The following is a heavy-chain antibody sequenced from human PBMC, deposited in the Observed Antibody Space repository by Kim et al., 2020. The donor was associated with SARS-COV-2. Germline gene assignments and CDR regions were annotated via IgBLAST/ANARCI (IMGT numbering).Heavy chain of an antibody. V-gene: IGHV4-34*01. J-gene: IGHJ4*02. CDR3: ARGRGYSGSYYFDY. Sequence: PSLKSRVTISVDTSKNPFSLKLSSVTAADTAVYYCARGRGYSGSYYFDYWGQGTLVTVSS. D-gene: IGHD1-26*01.